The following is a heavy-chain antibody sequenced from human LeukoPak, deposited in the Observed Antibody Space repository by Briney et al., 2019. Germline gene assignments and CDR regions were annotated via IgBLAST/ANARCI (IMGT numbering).Heavy chain of an antibody. CDR3: AKDLEQWPAVPEY. Sequence: GGSLRLSCAASGFTFSDNYMTWVRQAPGKGLEWLSYISGNGGVIQYADSVKGRFTVSRDNSKNRLYLQMNSLRPEETALYYCAKDLEQWPAVPEYWGQGTLVIVSS. CDR1: GFTFSDNY. CDR2: ISGNGGVI. D-gene: IGHD6-19*01. V-gene: IGHV3-11*04. J-gene: IGHJ4*02.